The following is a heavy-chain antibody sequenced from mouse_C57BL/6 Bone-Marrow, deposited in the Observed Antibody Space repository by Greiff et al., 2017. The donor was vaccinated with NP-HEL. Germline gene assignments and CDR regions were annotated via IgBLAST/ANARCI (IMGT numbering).Heavy chain of an antibody. V-gene: IGHV1-5*01. CDR1: GYTFTSYW. CDR2: IYPGTSDT. CDR3: TRRGFRYYAMDY. J-gene: IGHJ4*01. Sequence: VQLQQSGTVLARPGASVKMSCKTSGYTFTSYWMHWVKQRPGQGLEWIGAIYPGTSDTSYNQKFKGKAKLTAVTYDSTAYMELCSLTNADSAVYYCTRRGFRYYAMDYWGQGTSVTVSS.